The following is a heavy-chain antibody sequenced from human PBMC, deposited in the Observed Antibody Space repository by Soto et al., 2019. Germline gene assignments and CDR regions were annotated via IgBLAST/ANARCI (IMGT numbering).Heavy chain of an antibody. CDR2: INAGNGNT. D-gene: IGHD2-21*02. J-gene: IGHJ4*02. Sequence: EASVNLSSKASGYTCTSYAMHWVRQAPGQRLEWMGWINAGNGNTKYSQKFQGRVTITRDTSASTAYMELSSLRSEDTAVYYCARSLVVVTALDYWGQGTLVPVSS. CDR1: GYTCTSYA. CDR3: ARSLVVVTALDY. V-gene: IGHV1-3*01.